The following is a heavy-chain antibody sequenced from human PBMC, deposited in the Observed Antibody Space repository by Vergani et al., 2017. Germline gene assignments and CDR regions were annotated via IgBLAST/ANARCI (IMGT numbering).Heavy chain of an antibody. D-gene: IGHD3-10*01. CDR3: ARVGSCDFYYYMDV. V-gene: IGHV4-59*01. CDR1: GGPTSSYY. J-gene: IGHJ6*03. Sequence: QVQLQESGPGLVKPSETLSLTCTVSGGPTSSYYWSWIRQPPGKGLELIGYIYYSGSTNYNPSLKSRVTISVDTSKDQFSLRLSAVTAADTDVYYCARVGSCDFYYYMDVWGKGTTVTVSS. CDR2: IYYSGST.